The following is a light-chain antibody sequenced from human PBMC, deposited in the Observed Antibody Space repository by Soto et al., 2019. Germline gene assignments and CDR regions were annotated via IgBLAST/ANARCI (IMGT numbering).Light chain of an antibody. J-gene: IGKJ1*01. CDR2: KAS. CDR3: QQYNSYSLT. Sequence: DIQMTQSPATLSASVADRVTIPCRASQSISSWLAWYQQKPGKAPKLLIYKASSLEGGVPSRFSGSGSGTEFTLTISSLQSEDFATYYCQQYNSYSLTFGQGTKVDI. V-gene: IGKV1-5*03. CDR1: QSISSW.